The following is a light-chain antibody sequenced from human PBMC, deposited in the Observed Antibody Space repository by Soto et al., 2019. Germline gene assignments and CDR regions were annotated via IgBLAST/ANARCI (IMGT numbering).Light chain of an antibody. CDR3: QQTHSFPFT. CDR2: GAY. J-gene: IGKJ5*01. V-gene: IGKV1-12*01. CDR1: QGIGTW. Sequence: DIQMTQSPSSVYASVGDGVTITCRASQGIGTWLGWYQQKPGKSPNLLISGAYSLQSGVTSRFSASGSGTDFTLTITSLQPDDFATYYCQQTHSFPFTFGQGTRLDIK.